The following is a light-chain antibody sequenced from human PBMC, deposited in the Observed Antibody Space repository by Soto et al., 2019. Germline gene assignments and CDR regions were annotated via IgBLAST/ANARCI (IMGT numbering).Light chain of an antibody. CDR2: DAS. Sequence: EIVMTQSPGTLSVSPGERATLSCRASQTISSNLAWYQQKPGQVPRLLVYDASTRDTGTPARFSGSGSGTEFTLTITSLQSEDFAVYYCQQYNNWPPTWTFGQGTKVEIK. CDR3: QQYNNWPPTWT. J-gene: IGKJ1*01. CDR1: QTISSN. V-gene: IGKV3-15*01.